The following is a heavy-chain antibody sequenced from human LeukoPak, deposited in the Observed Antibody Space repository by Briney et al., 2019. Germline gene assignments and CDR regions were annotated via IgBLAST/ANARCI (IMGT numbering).Heavy chain of an antibody. CDR3: ARGAYYYED. D-gene: IGHD3-22*01. CDR1: GFTFSSYA. V-gene: IGHV3-48*01. Sequence: GGSLRLSCAAPGFTFSSYAIHWVRQAPGKGLEWVSYISSSSSTIYYADSVKGRFTISRDNAKNSLYLQMNSLRAEDTAVYYCARGAYYYEDWGQGTLVTVSS. J-gene: IGHJ4*02. CDR2: ISSSSSTI.